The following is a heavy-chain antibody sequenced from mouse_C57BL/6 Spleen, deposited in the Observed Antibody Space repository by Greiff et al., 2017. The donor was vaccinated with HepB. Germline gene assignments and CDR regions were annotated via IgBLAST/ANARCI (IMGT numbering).Heavy chain of an antibody. Sequence: EVQLQQSGTVLARPGASVKMSCKTSGYTFTSYWMHWVKQRPGQGLEWIGAIYPGNSDTSYNQKFKGKAKLTAGTSASTAYMELSSLTNEDSAVYYCTRGGYDYDGGRYYAMDYWGQGTSVTVSS. J-gene: IGHJ4*01. V-gene: IGHV1-5*01. D-gene: IGHD2-4*01. CDR3: TRGGYDYDGGRYYAMDY. CDR1: GYTFTSYW. CDR2: IYPGNSDT.